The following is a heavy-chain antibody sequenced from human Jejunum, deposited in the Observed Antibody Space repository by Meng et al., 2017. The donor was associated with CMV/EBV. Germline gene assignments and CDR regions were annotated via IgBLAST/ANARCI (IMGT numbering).Heavy chain of an antibody. J-gene: IGHJ4*02. CDR1: GGSISSNGYY. V-gene: IGHV4-31*03. CDR2: IYYTGSP. CDR3: ARVGDY. Sequence: QVQLQESGPGLVRHSETLSLTCTVSGGSISSNGYYWSWSRQHPGKGLEWIGYIYYTGSPSYNPSLKSRVTISVDTSNNQFSLRLTSVTAADTAVYYCARVGDYWGQGTLVTVSS.